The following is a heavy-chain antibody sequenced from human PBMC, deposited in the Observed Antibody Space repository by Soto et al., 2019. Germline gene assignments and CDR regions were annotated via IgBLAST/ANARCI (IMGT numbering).Heavy chain of an antibody. CDR2: ISGSGGST. J-gene: IGHJ1*01. Sequence: GGSLRLSCAASGFTFSSYAMSWVRQAPGKGLEWVSAISGSGGSTYYADSVKGRFTISRDNSKNTLYLQMNSLRAEDTAVYYCAKVWWFGETSYLDFQHWGQGTLVTVSS. D-gene: IGHD3-10*01. CDR1: GFTFSSYA. CDR3: AKVWWFGETSYLDFQH. V-gene: IGHV3-23*01.